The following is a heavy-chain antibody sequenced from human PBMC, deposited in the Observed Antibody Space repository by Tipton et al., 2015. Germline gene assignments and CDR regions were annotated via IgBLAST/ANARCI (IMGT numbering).Heavy chain of an antibody. CDR1: GFSFSTYV. D-gene: IGHD3-3*01. J-gene: IGHJ6*02. CDR2: IASSYI. Sequence: SLRLSCAASGFSFSTYVMSWIRQAPGKGLEWVSSIASSYIYYADAVKGRFTISRDNGKDSLYLQMSSLRAEDTAVYYCTKDSTLYYDFWSGYVGRYHYYYGLDVWGQGTTVTVSS. V-gene: IGHV3-21*01. CDR3: TKDSTLYYDFWSGYVGRYHYYYGLDV.